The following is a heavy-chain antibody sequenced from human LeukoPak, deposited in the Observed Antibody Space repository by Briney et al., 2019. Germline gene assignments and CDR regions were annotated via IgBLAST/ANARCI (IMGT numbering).Heavy chain of an antibody. J-gene: IGHJ4*02. V-gene: IGHV1-2*02. CDR3: ARGIVVVVADIDY. D-gene: IGHD2-15*01. Sequence: ASVKVSCKASGYTFTGYYMHWVRQVPGQGLEWMGWINPNSGGTNYAQKFQGRVTMTRDTSISTAYMELSRLRSDDTAVYYCARGIVVVVADIDYWGQGTLVTVSS. CDR2: INPNSGGT. CDR1: GYTFTGYY.